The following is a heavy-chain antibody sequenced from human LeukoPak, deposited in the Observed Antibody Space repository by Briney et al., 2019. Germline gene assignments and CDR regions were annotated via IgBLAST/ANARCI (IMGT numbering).Heavy chain of an antibody. Sequence: GASVKVSCKASGYTFTGYYMYWVRQAPGQGLEWMGWIGANNANTKLEQKFQGRLTMAIDTSTGIVHMELRDLISDDAAVYYCGRNGVVAENRLYVDYWGQGTLVTVSS. V-gene: IGHV1-18*04. D-gene: IGHD2-8*01. CDR1: GYTFTGYY. J-gene: IGHJ4*02. CDR3: GRNGVVAENRLYVDY. CDR2: IGANNANT.